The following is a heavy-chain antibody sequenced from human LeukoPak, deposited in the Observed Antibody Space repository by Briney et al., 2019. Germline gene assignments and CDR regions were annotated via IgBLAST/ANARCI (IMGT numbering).Heavy chain of an antibody. D-gene: IGHD1-1*01. V-gene: IGHV3-33*01. CDR3: ASGANDRGYFDY. CDR1: GFTFSSYG. Sequence: GGSLRLSRAPSGFTFSSYGMHWVRRAPGKGLEWVAVIWYDGSNKYYADSVKGRFTISRDNSKNTLYLQMNSLRAEDTAVYYCASGANDRGYFDYWGQGTLVTVSS. CDR2: IWYDGSNK. J-gene: IGHJ4*02.